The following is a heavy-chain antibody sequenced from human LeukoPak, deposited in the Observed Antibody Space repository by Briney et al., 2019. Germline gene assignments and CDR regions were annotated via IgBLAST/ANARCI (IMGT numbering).Heavy chain of an antibody. CDR1: GFTFSNYA. CDR2: ISGSGGST. Sequence: GGSLRLSCAVSGFTFSNYAMSWVRQAPGKGLEWVSGISGSGGSTYYADSVKGRFNISRDNSKNTLYLQMNSPRAEDTAVYYCAKDPQYDFWSGYFAPFDYWGQGTLVTVSS. CDR3: AKDPQYDFWSGYFAPFDY. D-gene: IGHD3-3*01. V-gene: IGHV3-23*01. J-gene: IGHJ4*02.